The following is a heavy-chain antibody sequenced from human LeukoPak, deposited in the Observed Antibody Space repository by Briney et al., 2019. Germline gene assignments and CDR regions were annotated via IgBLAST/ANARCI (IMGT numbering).Heavy chain of an antibody. D-gene: IGHD2-2*01. J-gene: IGHJ4*02. CDR1: GYSFTSNY. CDR3: ARDCSSTRCQGPVFDN. Sequence: ASVKVSCKASGYSFTSNYMHWVRQAPGQGLEWMGIIHPSGGNTNYAQKFQGRVAMTRDTSTSTVYMELSSLRSEATAIYYCARDCSSTRCQGPVFDNWGQGTLVTVSS. CDR2: IHPSGGNT. V-gene: IGHV1-46*01.